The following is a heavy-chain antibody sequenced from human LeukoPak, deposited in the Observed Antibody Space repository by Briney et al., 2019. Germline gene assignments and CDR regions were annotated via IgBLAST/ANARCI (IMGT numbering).Heavy chain of an antibody. CDR2: IYYSGST. J-gene: IGHJ4*02. V-gene: IGHV4-39*07. CDR3: ASRKLGNDY. D-gene: IGHD7-27*01. CDR1: GGSISSSSYY. Sequence: SETLSLTCTVSGGSISSSSYYWGWIRQPPGKGLEWIGNIYYSGSTYYNPSLESRVTISVDTSKNQFSLKLISVTAADTAVYYCASRKLGNDYWGQGTLVTVSS.